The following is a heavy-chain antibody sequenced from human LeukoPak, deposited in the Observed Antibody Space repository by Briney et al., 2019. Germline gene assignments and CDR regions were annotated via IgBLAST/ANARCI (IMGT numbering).Heavy chain of an antibody. CDR2: IYHTGSP. CDR3: ARGLVVTAISIDH. J-gene: IGHJ4*02. V-gene: IGHV4-38-2*02. CDR1: TYSITSGYY. Sequence: PSETLSLTCSVSTYSITSGYYWGWIRQPPGKGLEWIAFIYHTGSPYYNPSLESRVTISVDTSENQFSLKLTSVTAADTVVYYCARGLVVTAISIDHWGQGTLVTVSS. D-gene: IGHD2-21*02.